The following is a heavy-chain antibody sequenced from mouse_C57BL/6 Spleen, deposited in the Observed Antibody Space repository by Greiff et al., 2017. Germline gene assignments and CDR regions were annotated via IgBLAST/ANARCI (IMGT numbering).Heavy chain of an antibody. D-gene: IGHD1-1*01. Sequence: EVKLVESGGDLVKPGGSLKLSCAASGFTFSSYGMSWVRQTPDKRLEWVATISSGGSYTYYPDSVKGRFTISRDNAKNTLYLQMSSLKSEDTAMYYCARQIYYGSGDAMDYWGQGTSVTVSS. CDR2: ISSGGSYT. CDR1: GFTFSSYG. J-gene: IGHJ4*01. V-gene: IGHV5-6*01. CDR3: ARQIYYGSGDAMDY.